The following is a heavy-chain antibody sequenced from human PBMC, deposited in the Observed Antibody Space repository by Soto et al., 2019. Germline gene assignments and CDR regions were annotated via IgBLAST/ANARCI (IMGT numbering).Heavy chain of an antibody. CDR1: GDSLSSRGHF. Sequence: PSETLSLTCTVSGDSLSSRGHFWAWLRQPPGKRLEWIGSIYKSGNTYYNPSLRSRVTISIDTSKNQFSLRLISVTAADTAVYYCARQPNWNDRWGLSWGQGTLVTVS. CDR3: ARQPNWNDRWGLS. J-gene: IGHJ4*02. CDR2: IYKSGNT. D-gene: IGHD1-1*01. V-gene: IGHV4-39*01.